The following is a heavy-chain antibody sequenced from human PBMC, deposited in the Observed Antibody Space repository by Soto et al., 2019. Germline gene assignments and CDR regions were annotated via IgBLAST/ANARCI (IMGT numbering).Heavy chain of an antibody. CDR1: GFTFSSYN. CDR2: ISSGSEYG. D-gene: IGHD2-21*01. Sequence: GGSLRLSCVASGFTFSSYNMDWVRQAPGKGLEWVSFISSGSEYGFYADSVKGRFNISRDNAQNTLYLHLNSLRAEDTGVYYCTRDRQLIQDWFDPWGQGTPVTVSS. CDR3: TRDRQLIQDWFDP. J-gene: IGHJ5*02. V-gene: IGHV3-21*01.